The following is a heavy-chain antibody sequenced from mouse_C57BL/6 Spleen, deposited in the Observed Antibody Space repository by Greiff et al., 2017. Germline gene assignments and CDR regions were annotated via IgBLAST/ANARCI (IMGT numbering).Heavy chain of an antibody. V-gene: IGHV5-6*02. Sequence: EVKLEESGGDLVKPGGSLKLSCAASGFTFSSYGMSWVRQTPDKRLEWVATISSGGSYTYYPDSVKGRFTISRDNAKNTLYLQMSSLKSEDTAMYYCASDGRGFAYWGQGTLVTVSA. CDR2: ISSGGSYT. CDR1: GFTFSSYG. D-gene: IGHD2-3*01. CDR3: ASDGRGFAY. J-gene: IGHJ3*01.